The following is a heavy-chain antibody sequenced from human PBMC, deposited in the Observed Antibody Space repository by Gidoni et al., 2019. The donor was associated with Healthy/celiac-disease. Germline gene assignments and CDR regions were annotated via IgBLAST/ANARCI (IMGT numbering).Heavy chain of an antibody. CDR2: INPNSGGT. J-gene: IGHJ4*02. CDR1: GYTFTGSY. V-gene: IGHV1-2*02. CDR3: ARTDDSSGYYYHYFDY. Sequence: QVQLVQSGAEVKKPGASVQVSCKASGYTFTGSYMPWVRQAPGQGLEWMGWINPNSGGTNYAQKFQGRVTMTRYTSISTAYMELSRLRSDDTAVYYCARTDDSSGYYYHYFDYWGQGTLVTVSS. D-gene: IGHD3-22*01.